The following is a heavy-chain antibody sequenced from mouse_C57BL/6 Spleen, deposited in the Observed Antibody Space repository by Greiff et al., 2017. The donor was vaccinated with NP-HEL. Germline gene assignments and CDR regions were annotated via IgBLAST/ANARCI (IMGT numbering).Heavy chain of an antibody. CDR2: IDPENGDT. V-gene: IGHV14-4*01. J-gene: IGHJ1*03. Sequence: EVQLQQSGAELVRPGASVKLSCTASGFNIKDDYMHWVKQRPEQGLEWIGWIDPENGDTEYASKFQGKATITADTSSNTAYLQLSSLTSEDTAVYYCTTSSYDARYFDVWGTGTTVTVSS. CDR1: GFNIKDDY. CDR3: TTSSYDARYFDV. D-gene: IGHD2-3*01.